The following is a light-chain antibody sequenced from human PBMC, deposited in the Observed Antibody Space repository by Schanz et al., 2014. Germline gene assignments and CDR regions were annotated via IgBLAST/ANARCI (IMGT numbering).Light chain of an antibody. J-gene: IGLJ2*01. CDR3: AASDDSLNGPV. CDR2: GNN. Sequence: QSVLTQPPSVSGAPGQRVTISCTGSTSNLGATYDVHWYQQLPGAAPKLLIYGNNNRPSGVPDRFSGSKSGTSASLAISGLQDEDEDDYFCAASDDSLNGPVFGGGTKLTVL. CDR1: TSNLGATYD. V-gene: IGLV1-40*01.